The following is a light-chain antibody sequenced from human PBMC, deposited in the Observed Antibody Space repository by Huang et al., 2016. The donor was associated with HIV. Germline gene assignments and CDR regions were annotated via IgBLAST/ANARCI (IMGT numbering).Light chain of an antibody. J-gene: IGKJ2*01. Sequence: DIQMTQSPSSLSASVGDRIIITCRASQNIDRYLNWYQQMPGKAPQLLIYSTSSLQGGVPPRFSASGSGTDFTLSISSLQPEDSATYFCQQSFRAPRTFGQGTILEI. CDR1: QNIDRY. CDR2: STS. V-gene: IGKV1-39*01. CDR3: QQSFRAPRT.